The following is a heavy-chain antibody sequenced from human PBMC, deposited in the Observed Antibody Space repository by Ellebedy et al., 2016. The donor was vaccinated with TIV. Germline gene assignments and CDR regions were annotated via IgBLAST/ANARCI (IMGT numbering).Heavy chain of an antibody. V-gene: IGHV3-30*04. Sequence: GGSLRLSCAASGFIFSSFAMFWVRQAPGKGLEWVAVISYVGKNKFYADSVKGRFSLSRDTSQNTVFLQMDSLTTEDTAVYYCARGPSASAYLDSWGQGALVIVSS. CDR3: ARGPSASAYLDS. J-gene: IGHJ4*02. CDR1: GFIFSSFA. CDR2: ISYVGKNK.